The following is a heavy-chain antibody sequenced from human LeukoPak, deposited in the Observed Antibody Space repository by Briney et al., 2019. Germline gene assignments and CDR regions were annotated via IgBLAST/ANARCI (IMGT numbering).Heavy chain of an antibody. CDR1: GFSFSGNS. CDR2: ISRTSTYI. J-gene: IGHJ4*02. CDR3: AKGLWYYYDSSGYVDY. Sequence: PGGSLRLSCVGSGFSFSGNSMNWVRQAPGKGLEWVSGISRTSTYIYYADSVQGRFTISRDNAKNSLYLQMDSLRAEDTAVYYCAKGLWYYYDSSGYVDYWGQGTLVTVSS. D-gene: IGHD3-22*01. V-gene: IGHV3-21*01.